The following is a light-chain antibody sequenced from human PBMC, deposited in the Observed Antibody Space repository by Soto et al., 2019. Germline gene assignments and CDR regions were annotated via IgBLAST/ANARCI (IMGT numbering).Light chain of an antibody. CDR3: SSYTTTNTLV. CDR1: SSDFGGYNS. CDR2: AVT. Sequence: QSVLTQPASVSGSPGQSIAISCTGTSSDFGGYNSVSWYQQHPGKAPKMMVYAVTIRIPGVSDRFSGSKSGRTASLTISGLQAEDEADYYCSSYTTTNTLVFGGGTKLTVL. J-gene: IGLJ3*02. V-gene: IGLV2-14*03.